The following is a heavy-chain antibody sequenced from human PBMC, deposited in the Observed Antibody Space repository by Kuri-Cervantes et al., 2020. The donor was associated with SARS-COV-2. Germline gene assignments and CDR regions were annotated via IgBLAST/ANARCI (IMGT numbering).Heavy chain of an antibody. V-gene: IGHV3-74*01. CDR1: GFTFSGHW. CDR2: INPDGSYT. D-gene: IGHD2-21*02. J-gene: IGHJ4*02. Sequence: GESLKISCAASGFTFSGHWIHWVRQAPGKGLVWVSRINPDGSYTNNADSVKGRFTLSRDNAKNMLSLQMDSLRAEDTAVYYCARVFCGGDCYSGFDYWGQGTLVTVSS. CDR3: ARVFCGGDCYSGFDY.